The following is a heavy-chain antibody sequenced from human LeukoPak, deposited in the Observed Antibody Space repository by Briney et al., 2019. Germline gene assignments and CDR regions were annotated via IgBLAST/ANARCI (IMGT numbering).Heavy chain of an antibody. J-gene: IGHJ4*02. V-gene: IGHV3-21*01. CDR1: GFTFSSYS. CDR3: AREDRSSSGGFDY. CDR2: ISSSSSYT. Sequence: GGSLRLSCAASGFTFSSYSMNWVRQAPGKGLEWVSSISSSSSYTYYADSVKGRFTISRDNAKNSLYLQMNSLRAEDTAVYYCAREDRSSSGGFDYWGQGTLVTVSS. D-gene: IGHD6-13*01.